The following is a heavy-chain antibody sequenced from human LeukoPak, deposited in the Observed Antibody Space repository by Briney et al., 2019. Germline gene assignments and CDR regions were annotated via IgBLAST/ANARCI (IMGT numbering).Heavy chain of an antibody. CDR3: ARGFSHRPQRRYYFDY. D-gene: IGHD3-3*01. CDR1: GGSFSSYA. J-gene: IGHJ4*02. V-gene: IGHV1-69*13. CDR2: SIPIFGTA. Sequence: SVRVSCKAAGGSFSSYAISWVRQAPGQGLEWMGGSIPIFGTANYAQKFQGRVTITADESTSTAYMELSSLRSEDTAVYYCARGFSHRPQRRYYFDYWGQGTLVTVSS.